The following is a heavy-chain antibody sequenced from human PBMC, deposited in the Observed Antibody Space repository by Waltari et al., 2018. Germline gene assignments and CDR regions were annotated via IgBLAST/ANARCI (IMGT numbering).Heavy chain of an antibody. CDR1: GYSFTSYW. CDR3: ATQATAVAVLGGDAFDI. V-gene: IGHV5-51*01. CDR2: IYPGDSDT. Sequence: EVQLVQSGAEVKKPGESLKISCKGSGYSFTSYWIGWVRQMPGKGLELMGIIYPGDSDTRYSPSFQGQVTISADKSISTAYLQWSSLKASDTAMYYCATQATAVAVLGGDAFDIWGQGTMVTVSS. D-gene: IGHD6-19*01. J-gene: IGHJ3*02.